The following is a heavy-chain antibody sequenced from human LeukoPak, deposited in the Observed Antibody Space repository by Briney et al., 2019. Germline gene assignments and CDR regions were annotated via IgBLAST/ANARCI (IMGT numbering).Heavy chain of an antibody. D-gene: IGHD3-10*01. V-gene: IGHV4-31*03. CDR3: ARGLELLWFGEPWFDP. CDR1: GGSISSGGYY. J-gene: IGHJ5*02. CDR2: IYYSGST. Sequence: SQTLSLTCTVSGGSISSGGYYWSWIRQHPGKGLEWIGYIYYSGSTYYNPSLKSRVTISVDTSKNQFSLKLSSVTAADTAVYYCARGLELLWFGEPWFDPWAQGTLVTVSS.